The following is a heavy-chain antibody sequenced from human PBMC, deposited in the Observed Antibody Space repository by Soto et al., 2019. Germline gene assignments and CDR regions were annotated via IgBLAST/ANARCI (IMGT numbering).Heavy chain of an antibody. CDR2: ISSNGCST. J-gene: IGHJ4*02. D-gene: IGHD6-6*01. Sequence: GGSLRLSCSASGFTFSSYAMHWVRQAPGKGLEYVSAISSNGCSTYYADSVKGRFTISRDNSKNTLYLQMSSLRAEDTAVYYCVKDGDSSSVDYWGQGTLVTVSS. V-gene: IGHV3-64D*06. CDR3: VKDGDSSSVDY. CDR1: GFTFSSYA.